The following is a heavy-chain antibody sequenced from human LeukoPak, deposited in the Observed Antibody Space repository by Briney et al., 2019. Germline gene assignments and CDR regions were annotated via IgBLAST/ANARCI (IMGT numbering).Heavy chain of an antibody. CDR3: ARDPTYSSSWYRAFDI. CDR2: ISSSGSTI. V-gene: IGHV3-11*01. CDR1: GFTFSDYY. J-gene: IGHJ3*02. D-gene: IGHD6-13*01. Sequence: GGSLRLSRAASGFTFSDYYMSWIRQAPGKGLEWVSYISSSGSTIYYADSVKGRFTISRDNAKNSLYLQMNSLRAEDTAVYYCARDPTYSSSWYRAFDIWGQGTMVTVSS.